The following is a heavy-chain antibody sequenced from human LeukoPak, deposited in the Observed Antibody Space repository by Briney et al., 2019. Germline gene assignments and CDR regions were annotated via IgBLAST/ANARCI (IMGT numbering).Heavy chain of an antibody. CDR2: ISAYNGNT. Sequence: ASVKVSCKASGYTFTSYGISWVRQAPGQGLEWMGWISAYNGNTNYAQKLQGRVTMTTDTSTSTAYMELRSLRSNDTAVYYCARAPEAYDAFDIWGQGTMVTVSS. CDR3: ARAPEAYDAFDI. D-gene: IGHD3-16*01. J-gene: IGHJ3*02. CDR1: GYTFTSYG. V-gene: IGHV1-18*01.